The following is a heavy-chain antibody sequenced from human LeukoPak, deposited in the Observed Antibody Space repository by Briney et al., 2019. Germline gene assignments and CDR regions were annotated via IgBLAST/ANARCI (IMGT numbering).Heavy chain of an antibody. V-gene: IGHV5-51*01. D-gene: IGHD6-6*01. J-gene: IGHJ4*02. Sequence: GESLKISCKGSGYSFTSYWIGWVRQMPGKGLEWMGIIYPGDSDIRYSPSFQGQVTISADKSITTAYLQWSSLKASDTAIYYCVIYSSSGNYFDYWGQGTLVTVSS. CDR2: IYPGDSDI. CDR3: VIYSSSGNYFDY. CDR1: GYSFTSYW.